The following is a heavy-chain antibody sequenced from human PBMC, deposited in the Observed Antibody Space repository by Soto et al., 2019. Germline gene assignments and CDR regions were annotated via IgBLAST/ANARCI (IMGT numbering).Heavy chain of an antibody. Sequence: ASVKVSCKASGYTFTNHGVSWVRQAPGEGLEWMGWISPYNGDTNNAQKFQGRVTMTTDTPTNTGFMELTRLTSDDTAVYYCARGGISSSEGLDYWGQGTLVTVSS. CDR1: GYTFTNHG. J-gene: IGHJ4*02. V-gene: IGHV1-18*01. D-gene: IGHD6-13*01. CDR2: ISPYNGDT. CDR3: ARGGISSSEGLDY.